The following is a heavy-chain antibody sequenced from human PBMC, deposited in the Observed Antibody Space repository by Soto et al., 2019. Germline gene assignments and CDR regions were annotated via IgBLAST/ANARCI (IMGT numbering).Heavy chain of an antibody. J-gene: IGHJ4*02. CDR1: GGSFTSYY. V-gene: IGHV4-34*01. CDR3: ARDFYF. Sequence: QVRLQQWGAGLLKPSETLSLTCAVYGGSFTSYYWSWIRQPPGKGLEWIGDISHGGITNYNPSLKRRVTISLDTSQNHFSLRLTSVTAADTAVYYCARDFYFWGQGTLVTVSS. CDR2: ISHGGIT.